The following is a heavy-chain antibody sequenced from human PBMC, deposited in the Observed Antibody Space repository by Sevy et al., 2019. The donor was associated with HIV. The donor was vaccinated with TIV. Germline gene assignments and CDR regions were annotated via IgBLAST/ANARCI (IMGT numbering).Heavy chain of an antibody. CDR2: ISGSGGFT. Sequence: GGSLRLSCAASGFIFSGSAMSWVRQAPGKGLEWVASISGSGGFTYYADSVKGRFTSSRDNCKNTVDLEMKSLRAEDTAVYYCAKDPLNIAARFDYWGQGTLVTVSS. D-gene: IGHD6-6*01. CDR3: AKDPLNIAARFDY. J-gene: IGHJ4*02. CDR1: GFIFSGSA. V-gene: IGHV3-23*01.